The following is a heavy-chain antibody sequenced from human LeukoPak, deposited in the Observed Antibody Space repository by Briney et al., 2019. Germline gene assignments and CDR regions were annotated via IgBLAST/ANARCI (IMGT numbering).Heavy chain of an antibody. D-gene: IGHD6-19*01. V-gene: IGHV3-21*01. CDR3: ARVSVAGSVIDAFDM. CDR2: ISGSSAYR. Sequence: GGSLRLSCAATGFTFTNYSIHWVRQAPGKGLEWVSCISGSSAYRYYADSVKGRFTISRDNAKNSLYLQMNSLRAEDTAVYYCARVSVAGSVIDAFDMWGQGTMVTVSS. J-gene: IGHJ3*02. CDR1: GFTFTNYS.